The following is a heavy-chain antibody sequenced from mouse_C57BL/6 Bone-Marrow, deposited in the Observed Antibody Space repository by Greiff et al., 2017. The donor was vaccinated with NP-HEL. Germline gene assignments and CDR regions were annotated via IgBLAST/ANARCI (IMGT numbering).Heavy chain of an antibody. J-gene: IGHJ4*01. CDR3: ARHGDYGSSDAMDY. V-gene: IGHV5-2*01. CDR2: INRDGGST. D-gene: IGHD1-1*01. Sequence: EVKVVESGGGLVQPGESLKLSCESNEYEFPSHDMSWVRKTPEKRLELVAAINRDGGSTYYPDTMERRFIISRDNTKKTLYLQMSSRRSEDTALYYCARHGDYGSSDAMDYGGQGTSVTVSS. CDR1: EYEFPSHD.